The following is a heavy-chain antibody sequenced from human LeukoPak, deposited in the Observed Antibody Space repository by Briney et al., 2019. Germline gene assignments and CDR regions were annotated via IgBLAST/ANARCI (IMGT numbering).Heavy chain of an antibody. Sequence: LETLSLTCTVSGGSISSHYWSWIRQPPGKGLEWIGYIYYSGSTNYNPSLKSRVTISVDTSKNQFSLKLSSVTAADTAVYYCARETRYYDFWSGYQYYFDYWGQGTLVTVSS. CDR3: ARETRYYDFWSGYQYYFDY. D-gene: IGHD3-3*01. V-gene: IGHV4-59*11. J-gene: IGHJ4*02. CDR2: IYYSGST. CDR1: GGSISSHY.